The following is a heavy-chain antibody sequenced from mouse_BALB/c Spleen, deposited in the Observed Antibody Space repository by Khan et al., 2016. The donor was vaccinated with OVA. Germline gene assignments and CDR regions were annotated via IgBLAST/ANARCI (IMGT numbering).Heavy chain of an antibody. D-gene: IGHD4-1*01. CDR3: ASHLTGSFAY. V-gene: IGHV5-6*01. J-gene: IGHJ3*01. CDR2: INSGGYYT. Sequence: EVELVESGGDLMKPGGSLKLSCAASGFTFSTYGMSWVRQTPDKRLEWVATINSGGYYTYYSDSVQGRFSVSRSNAKNTLYLQMSSLKSEDTAMYYCASHLTGSFAYWGQGTLVTVSA. CDR1: GFTFSTYG.